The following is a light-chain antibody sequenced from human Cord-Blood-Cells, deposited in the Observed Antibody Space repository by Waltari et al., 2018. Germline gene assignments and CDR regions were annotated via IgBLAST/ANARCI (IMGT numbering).Light chain of an antibody. CDR2: GAS. J-gene: IGKJ1*01. CDR3: QQYNNWPPWT. V-gene: IGKV3-15*01. Sequence: EIVMTQSPATLSVSPGERATLSCRASQSVCSHLAWYQQKPGQAPMLLIYGASTRATGIPARFSGSGSGTEFTLTISSLQSEDFAVYYGQQYNNWPPWTFGQGTKVEIK. CDR1: QSVCSH.